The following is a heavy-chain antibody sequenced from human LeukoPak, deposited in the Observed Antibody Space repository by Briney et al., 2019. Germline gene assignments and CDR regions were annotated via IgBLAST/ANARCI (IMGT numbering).Heavy chain of an antibody. CDR2: ISPSGSST. D-gene: IGHD3-10*01. Sequence: GGSLRLSCTGSGFTFSSYTMNWVRQAPGKGLEWASSISPSGSSTWRADSVKGRFTISRDNAKNSVHLQMTNLRVDDTAVYYCGRDFLGESGAGGPWGQGILVTVSS. CDR3: GRDFLGESGAGGP. V-gene: IGHV3-21*01. CDR1: GFTFSSYT. J-gene: IGHJ5*02.